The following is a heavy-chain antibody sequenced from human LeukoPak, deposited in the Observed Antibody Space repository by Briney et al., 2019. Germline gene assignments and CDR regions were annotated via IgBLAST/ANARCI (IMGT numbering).Heavy chain of an antibody. CDR1: GYIFTSHG. Sequence: ASVKVSCKASGYIFTSHGLSWVRQAPGQGLEWMGWINIYKGNTNYAQKLQGRVTMTTDTSTSTAYMELRSLRSGDTAVYYCARNSSGWYGYFDLWGRGTLVTVSS. J-gene: IGHJ2*01. CDR2: INIYKGNT. V-gene: IGHV1-18*01. D-gene: IGHD6-25*01. CDR3: ARNSSGWYGYFDL.